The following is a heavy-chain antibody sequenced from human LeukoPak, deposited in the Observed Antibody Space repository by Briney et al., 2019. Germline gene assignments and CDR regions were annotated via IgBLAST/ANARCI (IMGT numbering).Heavy chain of an antibody. V-gene: IGHV3-30-3*01. J-gene: IGHJ4*02. CDR1: GFTFSNYS. CDR2: ISYDGSNK. CDR3: ARESRIQLWLLDY. Sequence: PGGSLTLSCAASGFTFSNYSMHWVRQAPGKGLEWVAVISYDGSNKYFADSVKGRFTISRDDSKNTLYVQMNSLRAEDTAVYYCARESRIQLWLLDYWGQGTLVTVSS. D-gene: IGHD5-18*01.